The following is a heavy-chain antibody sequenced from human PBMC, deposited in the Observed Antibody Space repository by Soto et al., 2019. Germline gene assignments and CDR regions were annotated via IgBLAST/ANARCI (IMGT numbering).Heavy chain of an antibody. D-gene: IGHD2-2*01. CDR1: GGSFIGYY. CDR2: INHSGST. Sequence: SETLSLTNAVYGGSFIGYYWSWIRQPPGKGLEWIGEINHSGSTNYNPSLKSRVTISVDTSKNQFSLKLSSVTAADTAVSYCARVFLGPCRSWGVVPAAVGGRAVWGQGTTVSV. J-gene: IGHJ6*02. V-gene: IGHV4-34*01. CDR3: ARVFLGPCRSWGVVPAAVGGRAV.